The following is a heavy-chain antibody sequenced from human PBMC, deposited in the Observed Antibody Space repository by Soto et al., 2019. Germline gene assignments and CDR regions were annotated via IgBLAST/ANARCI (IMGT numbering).Heavy chain of an antibody. CDR2: ISGSGGST. CDR3: AKGVDYGDYAFDY. V-gene: IGHV3-23*01. Sequence: GGSLKLSCAASGFTFSSYAMSWVRQAPGKGLEWVSAISGSGGSTYYADSVKGRFTISRDNSKNTLYLQMNSLRAEDTAVYYCAKGVDYGDYAFDYWGQGTLVTVSS. CDR1: GFTFSSYA. D-gene: IGHD4-17*01. J-gene: IGHJ4*02.